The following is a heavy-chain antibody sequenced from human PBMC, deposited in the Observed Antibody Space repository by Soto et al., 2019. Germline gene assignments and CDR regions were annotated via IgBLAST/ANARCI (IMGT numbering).Heavy chain of an antibody. D-gene: IGHD1-1*01. CDR1: GYTFTSYG. Sequence: QVQLVQSGAEVKKPGASVKVSCKASGYTFTSYGISWVRQAPGQGLEWMGWIRAYNGNTNYAQKLQVRVTLTTDTPTRTASLELRSLRLDATAMYYGASDLPTTDSWGQGATVTVSS. CDR2: IRAYNGNT. V-gene: IGHV1-18*01. CDR3: ASDLPTTDS. J-gene: IGHJ6*02.